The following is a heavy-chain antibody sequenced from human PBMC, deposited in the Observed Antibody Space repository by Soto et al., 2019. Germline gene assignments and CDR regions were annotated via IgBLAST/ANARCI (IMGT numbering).Heavy chain of an antibody. Sequence: QVQLVQSGAEVKKPGASVKVSCKASGYTFTSYGISWVRQAPGQGLEWMGWISAYNGNTNYAQKLQGRVTMTTDTSTSTAYMELRSLRSDDTALYYCARVLDYYDSSGPLIYWGQGTMVTVSS. CDR1: GYTFTSYG. D-gene: IGHD3-22*01. J-gene: IGHJ4*02. V-gene: IGHV1-18*01. CDR3: ARVLDYYDSSGPLIY. CDR2: ISAYNGNT.